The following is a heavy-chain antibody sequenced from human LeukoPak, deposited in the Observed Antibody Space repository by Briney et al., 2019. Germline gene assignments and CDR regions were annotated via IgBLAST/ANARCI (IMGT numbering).Heavy chain of an antibody. D-gene: IGHD3-10*01. CDR1: GGSISGISSY. V-gene: IGHV3-53*01. J-gene: IGHJ4*02. CDR2: IYSVGTT. CDR3: ARAIRAHREPIRGVDIVDY. Sequence: ETLSLTCTVSGGSISGISSYWGWIRQAPGKGLEWVSLIYSVGTTFYADSVKGRFTISRDTSKDTLYLQMNSLRAEDTAVYYCARAIRAHREPIRGVDIVDYWGQGTLVTVSS.